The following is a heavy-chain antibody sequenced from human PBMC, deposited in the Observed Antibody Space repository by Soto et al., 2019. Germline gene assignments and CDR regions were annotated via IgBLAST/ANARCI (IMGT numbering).Heavy chain of an antibody. CDR2: ISGSGGST. CDR3: AKGGGYSGYDPAPGAFDI. Sequence: GGPLRLSCAASGFTISSYAMSWVRQAPGKGLEWVSAISGSGGSTYYADSVKGRFTISRDNSKNTLYLQMNSLRAEDTAVYYCAKGGGYSGYDPAPGAFDIWGQGTMVTVSS. D-gene: IGHD5-12*01. J-gene: IGHJ3*02. V-gene: IGHV3-23*01. CDR1: GFTISSYA.